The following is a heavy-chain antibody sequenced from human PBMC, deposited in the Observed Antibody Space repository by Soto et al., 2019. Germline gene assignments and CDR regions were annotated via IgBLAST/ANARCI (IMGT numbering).Heavy chain of an antibody. CDR1: GFTFSSYA. CDR2: ISGSGGST. V-gene: IGHV3-23*01. CDR3: ATTLYGSGTYYSSYRPLL. J-gene: IGHJ4*02. D-gene: IGHD3-10*01. Sequence: GGSLRLSCAASGFTFSSYAMSWVRQAPGKGLEWVSAISGSGGSTYYADSVKGRFTISRDNSKNTLYLQMNSLRAEDTAVYYCATTLYGSGTYYSSYRPLLWGQGTLVTVSS.